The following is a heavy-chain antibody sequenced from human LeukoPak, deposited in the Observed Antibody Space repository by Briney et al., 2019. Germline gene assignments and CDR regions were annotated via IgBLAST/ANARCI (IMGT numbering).Heavy chain of an antibody. D-gene: IGHD2-2*02. CDR2: ISAYNGNT. V-gene: IGHV1-18*01. Sequence: ASVKVSCKASGYTFTSYGISLVRQAPGQGLEWMGWISAYNGNTNYAQKLQGRVTMTTDTSTSTAYMELRSLRSDDTAVYYCARDGGYCSSTSCYSILRFDPWGQGTLVTVSS. J-gene: IGHJ5*02. CDR1: GYTFTSYG. CDR3: ARDGGYCSSTSCYSILRFDP.